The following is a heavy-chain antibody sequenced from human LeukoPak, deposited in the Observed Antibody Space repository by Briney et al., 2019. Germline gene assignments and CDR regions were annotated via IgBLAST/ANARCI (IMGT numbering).Heavy chain of an antibody. CDR2: IKSNNDGGTT. D-gene: IGHD3-3*01. CDR3: TTFPSGFDI. J-gene: IGHJ3*02. Sequence: GGSLRLSCAASGFTFSNAWMSWVRQAPGKGLEWVGRIKSNNDGGTTDYAAPVKGRVTISRDDSKNTLYLQMNNLKTEDTAVHYCTTFPSGFDIWGQGTVVSVSS. V-gene: IGHV3-15*05. CDR1: GFTFSNAW.